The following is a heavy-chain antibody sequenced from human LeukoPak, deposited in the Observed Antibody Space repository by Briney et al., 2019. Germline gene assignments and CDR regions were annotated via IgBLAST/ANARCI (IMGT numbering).Heavy chain of an antibody. CDR3: ARERPQWLAGPFDY. CDR2: INHSGST. V-gene: IGHV4-34*01. J-gene: IGHJ4*02. CDR1: GGSFSGYY. D-gene: IGHD6-19*01. Sequence: SETLSLTCAIYGGSFSGYYWTWIRQPPGKGLEWIGEINHSGSTNYNPSLKSRVTISVDTSKNQFSLKLSSVTAADTAVYYCARERPQWLAGPFDYWGQGTLVTVSS.